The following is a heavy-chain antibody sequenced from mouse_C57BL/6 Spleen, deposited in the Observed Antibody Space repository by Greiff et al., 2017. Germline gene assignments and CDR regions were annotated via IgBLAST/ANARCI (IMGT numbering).Heavy chain of an antibody. CDR1: GYTFTSYW. J-gene: IGHJ2*01. CDR3: ARERITTVVAPFDY. CDR2: IHPNSGST. D-gene: IGHD1-1*01. Sequence: QVQLQQPGAELVKPGASVKLSCKASGYTFTSYWMHWVKQRPGQGLEWIGMIHPNSGSTNYNEKFKSKATLTVDKSSSTAYMQLSSLTSEDSAVYDCARERITTVVAPFDYWGQGTTLTVSS. V-gene: IGHV1-64*01.